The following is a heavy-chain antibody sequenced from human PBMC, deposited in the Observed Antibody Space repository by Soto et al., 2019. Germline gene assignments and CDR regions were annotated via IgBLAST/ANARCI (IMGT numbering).Heavy chain of an antibody. CDR1: CDSVSSGSYY. J-gene: IGHJ4*02. Sequence: PSETLSLACTFSCDSVSSGSYYCRFILQPPGKGLEWIWYIYYIGSTNYNPSLKIRVTISVDRSKNQFSLRLYSLTAADTAVYYCARYYDFWSGFFHWGQGTLVTVSS. D-gene: IGHD3-3*01. CDR2: IYYIGST. V-gene: IGHV4-61*01. CDR3: ARYYDFWSGFFH.